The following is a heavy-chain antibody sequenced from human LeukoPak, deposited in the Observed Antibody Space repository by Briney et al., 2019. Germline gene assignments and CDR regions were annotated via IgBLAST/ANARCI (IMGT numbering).Heavy chain of an antibody. Sequence: GGSLRLSCKGSGYSFASSWIGWVRQMPGKGLEWMGIIYPDDSDTRYSPSFEGQITISVDKSISTAYLQWSSLKASDTAVYYCARHGPCTNGVCYSNYYYHMDVWGKGTTVTVSS. CDR2: IYPDDSDT. CDR1: GYSFASSW. CDR3: ARHGPCTNGVCYSNYYYHMDV. J-gene: IGHJ6*03. D-gene: IGHD2-8*01. V-gene: IGHV5-51*01.